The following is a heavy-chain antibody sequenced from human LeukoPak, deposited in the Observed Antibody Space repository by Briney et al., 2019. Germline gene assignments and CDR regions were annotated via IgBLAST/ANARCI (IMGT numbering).Heavy chain of an antibody. CDR3: ARRPYSDTSGRLSDV. J-gene: IGHJ6*02. CDR2: ISGSGSSI. CDR1: GFTFSSYS. V-gene: IGHV3-48*02. Sequence: GGSLRLSCAASGFTFSSYSMNWVRQAPGKGLEWVSYISGSGSSIYYADSVKGRFTISRDSAKNSLYLQMNSLRDEDTAVYFCARRPYSDTSGRLSDVWGQGTTVTVSS. D-gene: IGHD3-22*01.